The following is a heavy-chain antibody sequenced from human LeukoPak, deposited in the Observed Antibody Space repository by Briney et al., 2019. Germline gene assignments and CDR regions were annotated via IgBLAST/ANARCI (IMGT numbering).Heavy chain of an antibody. CDR2: INHSGST. J-gene: IGHJ4*02. V-gene: IGHV4-34*01. CDR3: ARTRGGRYCSGGSCYSDY. Sequence: SETLSLTCAVYGGSFSRYYWCWIRQPPGKGLEWIGEINHSGSTNYNPSLKSRVTISVDTSKNQFSLKLSSVTAADTAVYYCARTRGGRYCSGGSCYSDYWGQGTLVTVSS. D-gene: IGHD2-15*01. CDR1: GGSFSRYY.